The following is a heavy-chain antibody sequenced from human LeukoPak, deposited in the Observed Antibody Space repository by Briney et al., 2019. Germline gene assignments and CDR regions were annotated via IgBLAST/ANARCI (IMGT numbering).Heavy chain of an antibody. J-gene: IGHJ4*02. CDR1: GFTFSSYS. D-gene: IGHD5-12*01. V-gene: IGHV3-21*01. Sequence: GGSLRLSCAASGFTFSSYSMNWVRQAPGKGLKWVSFISTSSSYIYYADSLKGRFTISRDNAKKSLYLQINSLRAEDTAVYYCARVTRGGYDGYFDYWGQGTLVTVSS. CDR3: ARVTRGGYDGYFDY. CDR2: ISTSSSYI.